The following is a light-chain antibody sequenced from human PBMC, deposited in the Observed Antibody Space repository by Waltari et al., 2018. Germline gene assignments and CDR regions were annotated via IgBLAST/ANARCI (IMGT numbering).Light chain of an antibody. J-gene: IGKJ1*01. CDR1: QSISTW. CDR3: QQYNSFPWT. Sequence: DIQLTHTPSTLSASIGDRSTITCRASQSISTWLAWYQQRPGKAPNLLIYKASALESGVPSRFSGSGSATDFTLTISSLQPDDFATYYCQQYNSFPWTFGQGTKVEIK. CDR2: KAS. V-gene: IGKV1-5*03.